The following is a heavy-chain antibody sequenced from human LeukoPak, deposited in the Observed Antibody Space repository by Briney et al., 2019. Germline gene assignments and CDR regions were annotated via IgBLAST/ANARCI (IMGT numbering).Heavy chain of an antibody. J-gene: IGHJ5*02. D-gene: IGHD2-2*01. V-gene: IGHV1-8*01. CDR2: MNPNSGNT. Sequence: ASVKVSCKASGYTFTSYDINWVRQATGQGLEWMGWMNPNSGNTGYAQKFQGRVTMTRNTSISTAYMELSSLRSEDTAVCYCARGGCSSTSCQLEFDPWGQGTLVTVSS. CDR1: GYTFTSYD. CDR3: ARGGCSSTSCQLEFDP.